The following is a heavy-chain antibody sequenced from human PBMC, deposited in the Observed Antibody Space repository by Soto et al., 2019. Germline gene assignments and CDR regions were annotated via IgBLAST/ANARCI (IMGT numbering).Heavy chain of an antibody. Sequence: GGSLRLSCAGSGFTFSDYYMSWIRQAPGKGLEWVSYITSDGGTVYYADSVKGRFTISRDNAKSSLYLQMSSLTVDDTAVYYCGRRFYGSGSYIWGQGT. J-gene: IGHJ4*02. D-gene: IGHD3-10*01. V-gene: IGHV3-11*01. CDR3: GRRFYGSGSYI. CDR1: GFTFSDYY. CDR2: ITSDGGTV.